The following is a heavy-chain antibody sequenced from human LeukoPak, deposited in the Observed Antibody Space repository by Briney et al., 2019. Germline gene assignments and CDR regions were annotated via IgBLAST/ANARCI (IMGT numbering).Heavy chain of an antibody. Sequence: ASVTVPCKASGYTFTRYDINEVQQATAKGLDWMAWMNPKRGNTGYAQKSQGRITINRNTSISPAYMELRGLRSDDTAVYYCARSLFRFLEGSYRSYYYCYMDVWGKGTTVTVSS. CDR1: GYTFTRYD. V-gene: IGHV1-8*01. CDR3: ARSLFRFLEGSYRSYYYCYMDV. J-gene: IGHJ6*03. CDR2: MNPKRGNT. D-gene: IGHD3-3*01.